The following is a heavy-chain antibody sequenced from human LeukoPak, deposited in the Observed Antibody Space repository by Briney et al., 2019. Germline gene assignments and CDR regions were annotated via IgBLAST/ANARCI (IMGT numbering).Heavy chain of an antibody. CDR1: GFIFSTYS. CDR2: ISSTSGHI. V-gene: IGHV3-21*04. D-gene: IGHD3-22*01. CDR3: ASDRYYYDSSGYYSHYWYFDL. Sequence: GGSLRLSCAASGFIFSTYSMNWVRQAPGKGLEWVSSISSTSGHIYYADSVKGRFTISRDNSKNTLYLQMNSLRAEDTAVYYCASDRYYYDSSGYYSHYWYFDLWGRGTLVTVSS. J-gene: IGHJ2*01.